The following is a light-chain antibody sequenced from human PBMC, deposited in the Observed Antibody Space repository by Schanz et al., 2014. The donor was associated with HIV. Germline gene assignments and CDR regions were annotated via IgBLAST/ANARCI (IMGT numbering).Light chain of an antibody. V-gene: IGKV3-15*01. J-gene: IGKJ2*01. CDR1: QSVGTN. CDR2: GAS. Sequence: IVMTQSPDTLSVSPGERATLSCRASQSVGTNLAWYQQKPGQAPTLLIFGASTRAAGLSGRFSGSGSGTEFTLTISSLQSDDLAVYYCQQYNNWPPEYTFGQGTKLEIK. CDR3: QQYNNWPPEYT.